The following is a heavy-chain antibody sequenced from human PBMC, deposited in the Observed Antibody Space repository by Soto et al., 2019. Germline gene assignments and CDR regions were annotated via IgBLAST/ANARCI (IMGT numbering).Heavy chain of an antibody. CDR2: IYHSGST. D-gene: IGHD3-9*01. Sequence: PSETLSLTCAVSSGSISSSNWWSWVRQPPGKGLEWIGEIYHSGSTNYNPSLKSRVTISVDKSKNQFSLKLSSVTAADTAVYYCARALNYDILTGYYWISPFDYWGQGTLVTVSS. CDR1: SGSISSSNW. CDR3: ARALNYDILTGYYWISPFDY. V-gene: IGHV4-4*02. J-gene: IGHJ4*02.